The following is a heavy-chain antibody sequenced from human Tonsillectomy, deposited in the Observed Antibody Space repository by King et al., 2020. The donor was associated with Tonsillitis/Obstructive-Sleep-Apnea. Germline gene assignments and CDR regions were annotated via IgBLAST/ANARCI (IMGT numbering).Heavy chain of an antibody. Sequence: VQLVESGGGVVQPGRSLRLSCAASGFTFSSYAMHWVRQAPGKGLEWVAVISYDGSNKYYADSVKGRFTISRDNSKNTLYLQMNNLRAEDTAVYYCARDRLTLDAFDIWGQGTMVTVSS. V-gene: IGHV3-30*01. J-gene: IGHJ3*02. CDR1: GFTFSSYA. CDR2: ISYDGSNK. CDR3: ARDRLTLDAFDI.